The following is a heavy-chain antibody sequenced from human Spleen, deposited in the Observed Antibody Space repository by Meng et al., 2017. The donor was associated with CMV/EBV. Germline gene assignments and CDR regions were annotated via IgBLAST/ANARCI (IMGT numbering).Heavy chain of an antibody. J-gene: IGHJ4*02. CDR1: GGSISSYY. D-gene: IGHD1-26*01. CDR2: IYYSGST. Sequence: GPLRLSCTVSGGSISSYYWSWIRQPPGKGLEWIGYIYYSGSTNYNPSLKSRVTISVDTSKNQFSLKLSSVTAADTAVYYCARFRIVGATYYFDYWGQGTLVTVSS. CDR3: ARFRIVGATYYFDY. V-gene: IGHV4-59*01.